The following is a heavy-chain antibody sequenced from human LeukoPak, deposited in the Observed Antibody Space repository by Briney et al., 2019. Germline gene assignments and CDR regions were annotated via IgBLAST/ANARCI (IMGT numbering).Heavy chain of an antibody. CDR3: ARASAGTYYDFWSNFDY. J-gene: IGHJ4*02. CDR2: IIPIFGTA. CDR1: GGTFSSYA. V-gene: IGHV1-69*13. Sequence: SVTVSFTASGGTFSSYAISWVRQAPGQGLEWMGGIIPIFGTANYAQKFQGRVTITADESTSTAYMELSSLRSEDTAVYYCARASAGTYYDFWSNFDYWGQGTLVTVSS. D-gene: IGHD3-3*01.